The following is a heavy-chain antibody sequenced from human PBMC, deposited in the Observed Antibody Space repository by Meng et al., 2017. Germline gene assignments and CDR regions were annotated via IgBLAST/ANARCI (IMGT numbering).Heavy chain of an antibody. CDR2: ISPSVRTI. V-gene: IGHV3-11*01. CDR3: ARDSSWNDGGGCEY. J-gene: IGHJ4*02. CDR1: GFTFSDYY. D-gene: IGHD1-1*01. Sequence: QVRLVESGGGLVKPGGSLSLSCAASGFTFSDYYMGWIRQAPGKGVEWVSYISPSVRTINYADSVKGRFTISRDNDKNSLYLQMNSLRAEDTAVYYCARDSSWNDGGGCEYWGQGTLVTVSS.